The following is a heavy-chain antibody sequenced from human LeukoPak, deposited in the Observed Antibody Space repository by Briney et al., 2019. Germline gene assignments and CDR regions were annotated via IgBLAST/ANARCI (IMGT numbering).Heavy chain of an antibody. CDR3: AKSYSSRQASDY. V-gene: IGHV3-23*01. Sequence: GGSLRLSCAASGFTFSSYEMNWVRQAPGKGLEWVSAISGSGVSTHFADSVKGRFTISRDNSKNTLYLQMNGLRAEDTAVYYCAKSYSSRQASDYWGQGTLVTVSS. D-gene: IGHD3-22*01. J-gene: IGHJ4*02. CDR1: GFTFSSYE. CDR2: ISGSGVST.